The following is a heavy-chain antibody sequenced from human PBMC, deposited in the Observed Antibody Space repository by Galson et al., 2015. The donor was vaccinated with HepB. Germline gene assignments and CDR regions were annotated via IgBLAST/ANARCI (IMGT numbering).Heavy chain of an antibody. D-gene: IGHD6-13*01. Sequence: LRLCCAASGFSFSTYGMHWVRQAPGKGLEWVAVIWYDGSNKFYGDSVKGRFTISRDNSKNTLFLQMNSLRVEDTAVYYCARDVRIAATGTTQPWGMDIWGQGTTVTVSS. J-gene: IGHJ6*02. CDR2: IWYDGSNK. CDR3: ARDVRIAATGTTQPWGMDI. CDR1: GFSFSTYG. V-gene: IGHV3-33*01.